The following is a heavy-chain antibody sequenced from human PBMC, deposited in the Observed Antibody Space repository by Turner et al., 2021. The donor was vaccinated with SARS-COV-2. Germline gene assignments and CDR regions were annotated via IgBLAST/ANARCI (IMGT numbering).Heavy chain of an antibody. D-gene: IGHD1-1*01. CDR2: INPNGGVT. J-gene: IGHJ5*02. V-gene: IGHV1-2*02. CDR1: GYTFTAYY. CDR3: GRGNLSFEP. Sequence: QLQLVQSGAEVKKPGASVKVSCQASGYTFTAYYIHWVRQAPGQGLEWIGWINPNGGVTRYAQKFQGRVTLTRDTSISTAYMELNNLRSDDTAVDYCGRGNLSFEPWGQGTLVIVSS.